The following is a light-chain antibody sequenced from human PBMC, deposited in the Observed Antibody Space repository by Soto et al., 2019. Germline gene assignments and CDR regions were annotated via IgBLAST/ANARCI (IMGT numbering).Light chain of an antibody. V-gene: IGKV1-39*01. Sequence: DIPMTQSPSSLSASVGDRVTITCRASQSISNYLNWYQQKPGKAPKLLIYAASSLQSGVPSSFSGSGSATDFTLTISRLQPEDFATYFCQHTYSTPLTFGGGTKVEIK. CDR1: QSISNY. CDR2: AAS. J-gene: IGKJ4*01. CDR3: QHTYSTPLT.